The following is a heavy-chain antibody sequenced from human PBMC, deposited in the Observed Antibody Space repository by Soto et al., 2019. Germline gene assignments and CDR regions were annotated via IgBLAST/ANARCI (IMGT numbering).Heavy chain of an antibody. CDR1: GFTFTRYS. CDR3: ARESEDLTSNFDY. V-gene: IGHV3-21*06. J-gene: IGHJ4*02. Sequence: GGSLRLSCAASGFTFTRYSMNWVRQAPGKGLEWVSSISSTTNYIYYGDSMKGRFAISRDNAKNSLYLEMNSLRAEDTAVYYCARESEDLTSNFDYWGQGTLVTVSS. CDR2: ISSTTNYI.